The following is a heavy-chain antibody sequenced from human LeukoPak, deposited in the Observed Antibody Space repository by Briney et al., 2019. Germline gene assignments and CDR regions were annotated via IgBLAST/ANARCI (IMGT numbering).Heavy chain of an antibody. CDR3: VKDLPVLHS. V-gene: IGHV3-30*02. CDR2: IQSDGSGE. Sequence: GGSLRLSCAASGFTFSSYWMHWVRQAPGKGLEHLAFIQSDGSGEYCADSVKGRFTISRDNSKNTLYLQMNGLRGDDTAVYYCVKDLPVLHSWGQGTLVTVSS. CDR1: GFTFSSYW. J-gene: IGHJ4*02. D-gene: IGHD3-16*01.